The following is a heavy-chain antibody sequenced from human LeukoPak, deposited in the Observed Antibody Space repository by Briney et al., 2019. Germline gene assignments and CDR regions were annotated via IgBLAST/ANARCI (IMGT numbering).Heavy chain of an antibody. D-gene: IGHD6-13*01. CDR2: IYYSGST. CDR1: GGSISSYY. Sequence: SETLSLTCTVSGGSISSYYWSWIRQPPGKGLEWIGYIYYSGSTNYNPSLKSRVTISVDTSKNQFSLKLSSVTAADTAVYYCARLGIAAAGDYWGQGTLVTVSS. V-gene: IGHV4-59*08. CDR3: ARLGIAAAGDY. J-gene: IGHJ4*02.